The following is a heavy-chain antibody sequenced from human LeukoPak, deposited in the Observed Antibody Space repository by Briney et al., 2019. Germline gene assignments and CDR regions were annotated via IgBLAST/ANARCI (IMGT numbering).Heavy chain of an antibody. V-gene: IGHV4-59*01. CDR1: GGSISSCY. CDR2: IYYSGST. J-gene: IGHJ5*02. D-gene: IGHD6-19*01. CDR3: ARVVAVPAGSSPFDP. Sequence: SETLSLTCTVSGGSISSCYWSWIRQPPGKGLEWIGYIYYSGSTNYNPSLKSRVTISVDTSKNQFSLKLSSVTAADTAVYYCARVVAVPAGSSPFDPWGQGTLVTVSS.